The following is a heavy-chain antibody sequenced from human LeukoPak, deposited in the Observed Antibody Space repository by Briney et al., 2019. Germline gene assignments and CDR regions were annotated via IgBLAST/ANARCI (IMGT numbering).Heavy chain of an antibody. Sequence: GGSLRLSCAASGFTFSTYSMNWVRQAPGKGLEWVSYISSSSSTIYYADSVKGRFTISRDNAKNSLYLQMNSLRAEDTAVYYCAKSGGTTGTTGAVFFDYWGQGTLVTVSS. CDR2: ISSSSSTI. CDR1: GFTFSTYS. CDR3: AKSGGTTGTTGAVFFDY. V-gene: IGHV3-48*01. D-gene: IGHD1-1*01. J-gene: IGHJ4*02.